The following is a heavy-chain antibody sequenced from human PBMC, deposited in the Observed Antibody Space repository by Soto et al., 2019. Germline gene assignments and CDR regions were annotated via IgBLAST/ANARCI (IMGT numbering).Heavy chain of an antibody. D-gene: IGHD3-3*01. J-gene: IGHJ6*03. CDR3: AKDTVLEWLPHYYYYYYMDV. CDR2: TSGSGGST. Sequence: PGGSLRLSCAASGFTFSSYAMSWVRQAPGKGLEWVSATSGSGGSTYYADSVKGRFTISRDNSKNTLYLQMNSLRAEDTAVYYCAKDTVLEWLPHYYYYYYMDVWGKGTTVTVSS. CDR1: GFTFSSYA. V-gene: IGHV3-23*01.